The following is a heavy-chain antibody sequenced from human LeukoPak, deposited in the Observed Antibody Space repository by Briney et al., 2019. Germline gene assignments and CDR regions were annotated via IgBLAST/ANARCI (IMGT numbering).Heavy chain of an antibody. D-gene: IGHD5-18*01. CDR1: GYTFTGYY. J-gene: IGHJ4*02. V-gene: IGHV1-2*06. CDR3: ARVGYSYGYDFDY. CDR2: INPNSGGT. Sequence: ASVKVSCKASGYTFTGYYMHWVRQAPGQGLEWMGRINPNSGGTNYAQKFQGRVTMTRDTSISTAYMELSRLRSDDTAEYYCARVGYSYGYDFDYWGQGTLVTVSP.